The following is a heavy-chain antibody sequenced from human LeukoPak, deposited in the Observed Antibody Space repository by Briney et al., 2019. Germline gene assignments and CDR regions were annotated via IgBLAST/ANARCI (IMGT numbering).Heavy chain of an antibody. CDR2: IYTSGST. D-gene: IGHD4-17*01. CDR1: GGSISSGSYY. Sequence: TSETLSLTCTVSGGSISSGSYYWSWIRQPAGKGLEWIGRIYTSGSTNYNPSLKSRVTISVDTSKNQFSLKLSSVTAADTAVYYCARGDYGDYVGPIYYYYYMDVWSKGTTVTISS. CDR3: ARGDYGDYVGPIYYYYYMDV. J-gene: IGHJ6*03. V-gene: IGHV4-61*02.